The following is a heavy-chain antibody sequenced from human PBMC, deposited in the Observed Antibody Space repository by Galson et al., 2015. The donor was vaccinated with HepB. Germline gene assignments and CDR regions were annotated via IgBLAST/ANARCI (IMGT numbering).Heavy chain of an antibody. CDR2: ISAYDGNT. CDR1: GYTFTSYG. D-gene: IGHD3-10*01. V-gene: IGHV1-18*01. J-gene: IGHJ4*02. CDR3: ASHYYGSGSYYIGY. Sequence: SVKVSCKASGYTFTSYGISWVRQAPGQGLEWMGWISAYDGNTNYARKLQGRVTMTTDTSTSTAYMELRSLRSDDTAVYYCASHYYGSGSYYIGYWGQGTLVTVSS.